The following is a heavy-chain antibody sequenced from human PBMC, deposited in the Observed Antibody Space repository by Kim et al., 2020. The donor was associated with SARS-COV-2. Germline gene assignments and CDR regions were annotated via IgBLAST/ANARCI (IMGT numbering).Heavy chain of an antibody. CDR2: INPSSGDT. CDR3: ARSSTQYSSGWYPFDY. CDR1: GYTFTDYY. V-gene: IGHV1-2*05. Sequence: ASVKVSCKATGYTFTDYYIHWVRQAPGQGLEWMGRINPSSGDTNYAQNFQDRVAMTRDTSISTVYMELSSLRSDDTVVYYCARSSTQYSSGWYPFDYWGQGTLVTVSS. J-gene: IGHJ4*02. D-gene: IGHD6-19*01.